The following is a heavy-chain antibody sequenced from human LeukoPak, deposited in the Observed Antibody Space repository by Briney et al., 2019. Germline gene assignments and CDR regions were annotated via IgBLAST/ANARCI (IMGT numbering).Heavy chain of an antibody. CDR1: GFTFDDYA. V-gene: IGHV3-9*01. J-gene: IGHJ4*02. D-gene: IGHD2-2*01. Sequence: PGGSLRLPCAASGFTFDDYAMHWVRQAPGKGLEWVSGISWNSGSIGYADSVKGRFTISRDNAKNTLYLQMNGLRAEDTAVYYCARDLVVTSAYWGQGTLVTVSS. CDR2: ISWNSGSI. CDR3: ARDLVVTSAY.